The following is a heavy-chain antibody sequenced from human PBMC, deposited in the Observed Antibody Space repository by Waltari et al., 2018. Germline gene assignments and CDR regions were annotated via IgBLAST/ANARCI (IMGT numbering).Heavy chain of an antibody. Sequence: QVQLQESGPGLVKPSETLSLTCTVSGGSISSYYWSWIRQPPGKGLEWIGYIYYSGSTNYNPSLKSRVTISADTSKNQFSLKLSSVTAADTAVYYCARVGVGGSYYYDSSGYYYFDYWGQGTLVTVSS. CDR1: GGSISSYY. D-gene: IGHD3-22*01. J-gene: IGHJ4*02. CDR3: ARVGVGGSYYYDSSGYYYFDY. CDR2: IYYSGST. V-gene: IGHV4-59*01.